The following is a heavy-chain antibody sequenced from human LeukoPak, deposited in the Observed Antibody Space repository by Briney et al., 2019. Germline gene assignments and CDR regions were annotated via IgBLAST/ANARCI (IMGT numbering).Heavy chain of an antibody. V-gene: IGHV3-30*02. CDR1: GFTFSYYG. CDR3: AISGGYWAWAH. CDR2: IRYDGNDK. Sequence: GGSLRLSCAASGFTFSYYGMHWVRQAPGKGLEWVAFIRYDGNDKFYAKSVKGRFTISRDNSKNTLYLQMNSLRAEDPAVYYCAISGGYWAWAHWGQGTLVTVSS. D-gene: IGHD1-26*01. J-gene: IGHJ4*02.